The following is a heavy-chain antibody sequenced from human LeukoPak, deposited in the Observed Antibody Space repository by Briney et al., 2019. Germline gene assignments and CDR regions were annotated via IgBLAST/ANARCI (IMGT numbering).Heavy chain of an antibody. Sequence: PSETLSLTCTVSGGSISSYYWSWIRQPPGKGLEWIGYIYYSGSTNYNPSLKSRVTISADTSKNQFSLKLSSVTAADTAVYYCARHIEWGYFDYWGQGTLVTVSS. D-gene: IGHD5-12*01. J-gene: IGHJ4*02. V-gene: IGHV4-59*08. CDR2: IYYSGST. CDR1: GGSISSYY. CDR3: ARHIEWGYFDY.